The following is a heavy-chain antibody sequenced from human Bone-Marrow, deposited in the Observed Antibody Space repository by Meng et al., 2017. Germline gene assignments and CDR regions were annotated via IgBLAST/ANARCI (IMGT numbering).Heavy chain of an antibody. J-gene: IGHJ4*02. Sequence: ASVKVSCKTSGFSLITYDISWVRQAPGQGLEWMGWINTYRGTANYAPKVQGRVTMTTDTSTTTAYMELRSLTSDDTAVYYCARGSPDTAMALDSWGQGTPVTVSS. D-gene: IGHD5-18*01. CDR1: GFSLITYD. CDR2: INTYRGTA. CDR3: ARGSPDTAMALDS. V-gene: IGHV1-18*01.